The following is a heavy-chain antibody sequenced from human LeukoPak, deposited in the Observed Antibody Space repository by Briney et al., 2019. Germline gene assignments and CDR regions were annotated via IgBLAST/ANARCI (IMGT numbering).Heavy chain of an antibody. CDR1: GGSFSGYY. V-gene: IGHV4-34*01. CDR3: ARGSTSFDY. CDR2: INHSGST. Sequence: PSETLSLTCAVYGGSFSGYYWSWIRQPPGKGPEWIGEINHSGSTNYNPSLKSRVTISVDTSKNQFSLKLSSVTAADTAVYYCARGSTSFDYWGQGTLVTVSS. J-gene: IGHJ4*02.